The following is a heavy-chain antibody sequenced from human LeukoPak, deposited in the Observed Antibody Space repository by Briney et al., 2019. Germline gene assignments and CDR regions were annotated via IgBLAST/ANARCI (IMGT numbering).Heavy chain of an antibody. V-gene: IGHV3-30*18. CDR1: GFTFSSYG. CDR2: ISYDGGNK. CDR3: AKAAYYYDSSGYYYPAY. Sequence: GGSLRLSCAASGFTFSSYGMHWVRQAPGKGLEWVAVISYDGGNKYYADSVKGRFTISRDNSKNTLYLQMNSLRAEDTAVYYCAKAAYYYDSSGYYYPAYWGQGTLVTVSS. D-gene: IGHD3-22*01. J-gene: IGHJ4*02.